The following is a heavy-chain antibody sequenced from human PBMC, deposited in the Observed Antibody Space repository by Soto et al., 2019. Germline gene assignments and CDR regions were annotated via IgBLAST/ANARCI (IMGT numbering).Heavy chain of an antibody. CDR2: ISSSSSYI. CDR3: ARDGDGYNWFDY. CDR1: GFTFSSYS. J-gene: IGHJ4*02. V-gene: IGHV3-21*01. D-gene: IGHD5-12*01. Sequence: EVQLVESGGGLVKPGGSLRLSCAASGFTFSSYSMNWVRQAPGKGLEWVSSISSSSSYIYYADSVKGRFTISRDNAKNSLYLQMNSLRAEDTAVYYCARDGDGYNWFDYWGQGTLVTVSS.